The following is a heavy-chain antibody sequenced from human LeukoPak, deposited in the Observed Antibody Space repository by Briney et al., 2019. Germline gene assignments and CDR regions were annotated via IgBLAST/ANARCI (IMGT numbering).Heavy chain of an antibody. V-gene: IGHV3-15*07. CDR2: IKSKTDGGTT. Sequence: GGSLRLSCAASGFTFSNAYMNWVRQAPGKGLEWVGRIKSKTDGGTTDYAAPVKGRFTISRDDSKNTLYLQMNSLKTEDTAVYYCTTRLVLLHYDSSGYYQGDYWGQGTLVTVSS. CDR1: GFTFSNAY. D-gene: IGHD3-22*01. J-gene: IGHJ4*02. CDR3: TTRLVLLHYDSSGYYQGDY.